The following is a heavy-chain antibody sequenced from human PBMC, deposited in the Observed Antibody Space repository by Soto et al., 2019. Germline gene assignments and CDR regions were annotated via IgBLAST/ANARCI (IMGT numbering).Heavy chain of an antibody. J-gene: IGHJ4*02. V-gene: IGHV3-30*03. CDR2: ISYDGSNK. Sequence: PGGSLRLSCAASGFTFSSYGMHWVRQAPGKGLEWVAVISYDGSNKYYVDSVKGRFTISRDNAKNSLYLQMNSLRAEDTAVYYCARLVSAAANDYWGQGALVTVSS. CDR1: GFTFSSYG. CDR3: ARLVSAAANDY. D-gene: IGHD1-26*01.